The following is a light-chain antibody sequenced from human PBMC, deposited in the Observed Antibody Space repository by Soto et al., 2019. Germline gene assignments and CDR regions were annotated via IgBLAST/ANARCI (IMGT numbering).Light chain of an antibody. CDR2: DAS. V-gene: IGKV3-11*01. Sequence: EIVLTQSPATLSLSPGERATLSCRASQSVSSYLAWYQQKPGQAPRLLIYDASNRATGIPARFSGSGSGTDFNITISSLAPEDVAVYYCQQRSNWPPLTFGGGTKVEI. CDR3: QQRSNWPPLT. J-gene: IGKJ4*01. CDR1: QSVSSY.